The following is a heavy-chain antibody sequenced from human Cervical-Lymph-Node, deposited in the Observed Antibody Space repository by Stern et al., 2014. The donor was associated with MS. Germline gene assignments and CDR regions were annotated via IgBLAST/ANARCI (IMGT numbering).Heavy chain of an antibody. D-gene: IGHD3-22*01. V-gene: IGHV3-23*04. CDR3: ATWANYLDNTGYYINY. CDR1: GFTFIDYA. CDR2: LSGSGDDT. Sequence: EVQLVESGGGPVQPGGSLRLSCAASGFTFIDYALTWVRQAPGKGLEFVSRLSGSGDDTYYADSVKGRFTISRDNSKSTMFLQMNSLRVEDTAVYYCATWANYLDNTGYYINYWGRGTLVTVSS. J-gene: IGHJ4*02.